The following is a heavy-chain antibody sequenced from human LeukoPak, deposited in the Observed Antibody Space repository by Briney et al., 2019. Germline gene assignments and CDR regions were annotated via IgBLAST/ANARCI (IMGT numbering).Heavy chain of an antibody. V-gene: IGHV3-66*01. J-gene: IGHJ4*02. CDR2: IYSGGST. CDR3: ARGTCGYHNT. D-gene: IGHD5-12*01. CDR1: GFNVNSNY. Sequence: GGSLRLSCTASGFNVNSNYMSWVRQVPGKGLEWVSLIYSGGSTYYADSVKGRFTISRDNSKNTLYLQMNSLGAEETAVYYCARGTCGYHNTGGQGTLVTVSS.